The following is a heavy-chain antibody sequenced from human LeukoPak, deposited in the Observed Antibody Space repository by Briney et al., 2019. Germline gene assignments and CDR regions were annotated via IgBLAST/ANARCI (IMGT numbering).Heavy chain of an antibody. D-gene: IGHD5-24*01. V-gene: IGHV3-74*01. J-gene: IGHJ4*02. Sequence: GGSLRLSCAASGFTFSSYWMHWVRQVPGKGLVWVSHINTDGSTTNYADSVKGRFTISRDNSKNTLYLQMNSLRAEDTAVYYCAKDRWLQGYFDYWGQGTLVTVSS. CDR2: INTDGSTT. CDR3: AKDRWLQGYFDY. CDR1: GFTFSSYW.